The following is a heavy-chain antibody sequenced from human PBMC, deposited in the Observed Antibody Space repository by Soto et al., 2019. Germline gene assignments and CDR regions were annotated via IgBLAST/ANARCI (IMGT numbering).Heavy chain of an antibody. CDR2: ISYDGSNK. J-gene: IGHJ3*02. Sequence: QVQLVESGGGVVQPGRSLRLSCAASGFTFSSYAMHWVRQAPGKGLEWVAVISYDGSNKYYADSVKGRFTISRDNSKNTLYLQMNSLRAEDTAAYYCARDKQAAGLDAFDIWGQGTMVTVSS. V-gene: IGHV3-30-3*01. D-gene: IGHD6-13*01. CDR1: GFTFSSYA. CDR3: ARDKQAAGLDAFDI.